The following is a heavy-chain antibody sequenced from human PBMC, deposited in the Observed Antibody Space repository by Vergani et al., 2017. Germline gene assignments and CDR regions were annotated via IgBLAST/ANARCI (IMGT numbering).Heavy chain of an antibody. CDR1: GFTFSSYA. V-gene: IGHV3-23*01. CDR3: AKESSSLDWFDP. D-gene: IGHD6-6*01. Sequence: EVQLLESGGGLVQPGGSLRLSCAASGFTFSSYAMSWVRQAPGKGLEWVSAISGSGGSTYYADSVKGRFTISRDNSKNTLYLKMNSLRAEATAVYYCAKESSSLDWFDPWGQGTLVTVSS. CDR2: ISGSGGST. J-gene: IGHJ5*02.